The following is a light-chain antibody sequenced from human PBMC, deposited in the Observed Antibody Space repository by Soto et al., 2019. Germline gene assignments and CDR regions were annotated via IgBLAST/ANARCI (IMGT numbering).Light chain of an antibody. Sequence: DIQMTQSPSSLSASVGDRVAITCRASHNINTYLNWYQQRPGKAPRLLIYAASSVQGGVPSRFSGSGSGTDFTLTISSLQPEDFATYFCQQSYSSPQTFGQGTKVDIK. J-gene: IGKJ1*01. CDR1: HNINTY. CDR3: QQSYSSPQT. CDR2: AAS. V-gene: IGKV1-39*01.